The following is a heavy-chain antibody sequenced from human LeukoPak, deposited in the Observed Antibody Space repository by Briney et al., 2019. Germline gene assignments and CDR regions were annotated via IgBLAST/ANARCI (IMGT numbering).Heavy chain of an antibody. V-gene: IGHV4-39*01. J-gene: IGHJ3*02. CDR3: ASWGTNDFWSGYYGPGDAFDI. CDR1: GGSISSSSYY. D-gene: IGHD3-3*01. Sequence: KPSETLSLTCTVSGGSISSSSYYWGWIRQPPGEGLEWIGSIYYSGSTYYNPSLKSRVTISVDTSKNQFSLKLSSVTAADTAVYYCASWGTNDFWSGYYGPGDAFDIWGQGTMSPSLQ. CDR2: IYYSGST.